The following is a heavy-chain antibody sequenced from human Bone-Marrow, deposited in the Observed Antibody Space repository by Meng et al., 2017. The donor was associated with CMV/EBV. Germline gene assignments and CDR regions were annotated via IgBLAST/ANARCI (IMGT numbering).Heavy chain of an antibody. CDR2: INPNSGGT. V-gene: IGHV1-2*02. CDR1: GYTFTGYY. D-gene: IGHD2-2*02. CDR3: ARLGYCSSTSCYTVSNYYLDY. J-gene: IGHJ4*02. Sequence: ASVKVSCKASGYTFTGYYMHWVRQAPGQGLEWMGWINPNSGGTNYGQKFQGRVTMTRDTSISTAYMELSRLRSDDTAVYYCARLGYCSSTSCYTVSNYYLDYWGQGTLVTVSS.